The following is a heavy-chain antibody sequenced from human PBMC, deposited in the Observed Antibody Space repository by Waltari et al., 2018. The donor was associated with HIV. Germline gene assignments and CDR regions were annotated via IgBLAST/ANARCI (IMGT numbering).Heavy chain of an antibody. D-gene: IGHD2-15*01. CDR3: ARDARWPFHYFDY. CDR2: ISYDGSNK. J-gene: IGHJ4*02. Sequence: QVQLVESGGGVVQPGRSLRLSCAASGFTFSNNAIHWVRQAPGKGLEWVAVISYDGSNKYYADSVKGRFTISRDNSKNTLYLQMNSLRAEDTAVYYCARDARWPFHYFDYWGQGTLVTVSS. V-gene: IGHV3-30*01. CDR1: GFTFSNNA.